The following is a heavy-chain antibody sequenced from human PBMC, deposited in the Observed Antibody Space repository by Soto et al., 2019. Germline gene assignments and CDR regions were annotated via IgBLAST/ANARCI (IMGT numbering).Heavy chain of an antibody. CDR3: TTGVYCNNGVCYGPYYFDY. CDR2: IKSKTDGGTT. Sequence: GGSLRLSCAASGFTFSNAWMSWVRQAPGKGLEWVGRIKSKTDGGTTDYAAPVKGRFTISRDDSKNTLYLQMNSLKTEDTAVYYCTTGVYCNNGVCYGPYYFDYWGQGTLVTVSS. CDR1: GFTFSNAW. D-gene: IGHD2-8*01. V-gene: IGHV3-15*01. J-gene: IGHJ4*02.